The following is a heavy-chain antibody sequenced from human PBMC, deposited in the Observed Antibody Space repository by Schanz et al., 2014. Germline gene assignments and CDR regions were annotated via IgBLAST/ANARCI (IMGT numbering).Heavy chain of an antibody. V-gene: IGHV1-8*02. Sequence: QVQLVQSGAEVKKPGASVKVSCKASGYTFTSYDINWVRQAPGQGLEWMGWMNPNSGNTGYAQKFQGRVTMTRHTSISTAYMELSSLRSEDTAVYYCARGLGDERWLDLNEAFDIWGQGTIVTVSS. CDR1: GYTFTSYD. D-gene: IGHD6-19*01. CDR3: ARGLGDERWLDLNEAFDI. J-gene: IGHJ3*02. CDR2: MNPNSGNT.